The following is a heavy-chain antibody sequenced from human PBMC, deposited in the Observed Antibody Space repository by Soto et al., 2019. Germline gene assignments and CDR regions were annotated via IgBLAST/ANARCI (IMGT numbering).Heavy chain of an antibody. CDR2: ISARGGSS. CDR3: AKGSIEYSASVDN. Sequence: DVQLLESGGGLVQPGGSLRLSCAASGFSFSSYAMVWVRQAPGKGLEWVAVISARGGSSYFADSVKDRFTISRDNSKNVLSLEMNSLRAEDTAIYFCAKGSIEYSASVDNWGQGTLVLVSS. CDR1: GFSFSSYA. D-gene: IGHD4-4*01. J-gene: IGHJ4*02. V-gene: IGHV3-23*01.